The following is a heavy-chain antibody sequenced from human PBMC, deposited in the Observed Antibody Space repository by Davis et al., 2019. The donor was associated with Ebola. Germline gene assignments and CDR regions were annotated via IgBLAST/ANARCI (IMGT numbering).Heavy chain of an antibody. CDR3: ATVISMIDPYYFDY. V-gene: IGHV1-2*02. J-gene: IGHJ4*02. CDR2: INPNSGGT. D-gene: IGHD3-22*01. Sequence: ASVKVSCKASGYTFTGYYMHWVRQAPGQGLEWMGWINPNSGGTNYAQKFQGRVTMTRDTSISTAYMELSRLRSDDTAVYYCATVISMIDPYYFDYWGQGTLVTVSS. CDR1: GYTFTGYY.